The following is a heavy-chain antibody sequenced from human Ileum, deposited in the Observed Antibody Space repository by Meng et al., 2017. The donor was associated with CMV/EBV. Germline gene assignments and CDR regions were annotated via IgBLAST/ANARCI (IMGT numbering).Heavy chain of an antibody. J-gene: IGHJ2*01. CDR2: INPNSGGP. CDR3: ARGVGDYSNSRVWYFDL. D-gene: IGHD4-11*01. CDR1: GYTFTAYY. Sequence: ASVKVSCKTSGYTFTAYYIHWVRQAPGHGLEWMGWINPNSGGPKYAQKFQGRVTMTRDTSISTAYMELSSLTSDDTAVYYCARGVGDYSNSRVWYFDLWGHGTLVTVSS. V-gene: IGHV1-2*02.